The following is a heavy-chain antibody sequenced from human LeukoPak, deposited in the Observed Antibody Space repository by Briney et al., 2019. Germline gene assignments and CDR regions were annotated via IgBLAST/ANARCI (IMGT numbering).Heavy chain of an antibody. CDR1: GFTFYEYA. D-gene: IGHD6-13*01. Sequence: AGGSLRLSCAASGFTFYEYAMHWVRQAAGKGLEWVSGISWNSGSIVYADSVKGRFTISRDNAKNSLYLQMNSLRAEDTALYYCAKGYASSSWYSAIDYWGQGTLVTVSS. CDR2: ISWNSGSI. V-gene: IGHV3-9*01. J-gene: IGHJ4*02. CDR3: AKGYASSSWYSAIDY.